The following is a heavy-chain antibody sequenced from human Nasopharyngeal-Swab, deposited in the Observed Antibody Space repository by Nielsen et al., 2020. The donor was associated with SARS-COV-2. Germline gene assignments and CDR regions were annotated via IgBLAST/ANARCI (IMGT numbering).Heavy chain of an antibody. D-gene: IGHD6-13*01. CDR3: AKDHSSSWGGDY. CDR1: GFSITNYG. Sequence: GESLKISCAASGFSITNYGMQWVRQAPDKGLEWVALIATNASMNYYADSVKGRFTISSDISKNTVYLKMNSLGVEDTAVYYCAKDHSSSWGGDYWGQGTLVAVSS. J-gene: IGHJ4*02. CDR2: IATNASMN. V-gene: IGHV3-30*18.